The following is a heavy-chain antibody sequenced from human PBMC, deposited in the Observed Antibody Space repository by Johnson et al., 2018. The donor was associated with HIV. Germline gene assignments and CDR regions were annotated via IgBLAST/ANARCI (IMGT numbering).Heavy chain of an antibody. D-gene: IGHD3-10*01. CDR3: AKSSAATYYGDAFDM. V-gene: IGHV3-30*18. CDR2: ISYDGSNK. Sequence: HVQLVESGGGLVRPGGSLRLSCAASGLTFSHYPMHWVRQAPGKGLEWVAVISYDGSNKYYADSVKGRFTISRDNSKKTLSLQMNSLRPEDTAVYYCAKSSAATYYGDAFDMWGQGTMVTVSS. CDR1: GLTFSHYP. J-gene: IGHJ3*02.